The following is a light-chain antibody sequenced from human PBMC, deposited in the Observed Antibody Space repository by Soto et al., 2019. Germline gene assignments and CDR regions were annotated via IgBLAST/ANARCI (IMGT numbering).Light chain of an antibody. CDR1: QSVSSN. J-gene: IGKJ1*01. Sequence: EVGTTQSQATLSVSPGETATLSCTASQSVSSNLAWYPQKPGQAPRLLIYGPSTRATGIPARFSGSGSGTEFTLTIRSLQSKHFAVEYCQQYNHWPPLTFGQGTQVEI. CDR2: GPS. CDR3: QQYNHWPPLT. V-gene: IGKV3-15*01.